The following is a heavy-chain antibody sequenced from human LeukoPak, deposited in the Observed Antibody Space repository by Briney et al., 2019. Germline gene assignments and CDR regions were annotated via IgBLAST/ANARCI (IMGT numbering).Heavy chain of an antibody. CDR3: ARGRYSYGFASKATPVDY. CDR1: GGSFSGYY. V-gene: IGHV4-34*01. CDR2: INHSGST. J-gene: IGHJ4*02. D-gene: IGHD5-18*01. Sequence: SETLSLTCAVYGGSFSGYYWSWIRQPPGKGLEWIGEINHSGSTNYNPSLKSRVTISVDTSKNQFSLKLSSVTAADTAVYYWARGRYSYGFASKATPVDYWGQGTLVTVSS.